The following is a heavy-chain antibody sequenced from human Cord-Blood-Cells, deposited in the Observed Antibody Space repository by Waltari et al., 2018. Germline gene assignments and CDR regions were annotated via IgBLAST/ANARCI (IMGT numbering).Heavy chain of an antibody. V-gene: IGHV4-38-2*02. D-gene: IGHD4-4*01. CDR1: GYSISSGYY. Sequence: QVQLQESGPGLVQPSETLSLTCTVSGYSISSGYYWGCIRQPPGKGLELIGSIYHSWSTYYNPSLNSRVTISVDTSKNQFSLKLSSVTAADTAVYYCARVNYSNYFDYWGQGTLVTVSS. CDR2: IYHSWST. CDR3: ARVNYSNYFDY. J-gene: IGHJ4*02.